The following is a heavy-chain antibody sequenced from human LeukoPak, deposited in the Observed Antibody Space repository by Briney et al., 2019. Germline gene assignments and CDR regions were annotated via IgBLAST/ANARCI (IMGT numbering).Heavy chain of an antibody. CDR1: DGSIRSSSYY. D-gene: IGHD3-16*02. J-gene: IGHJ3*02. CDR2: VYYSGTT. CDR3: ARHLGTYRYSSFDI. V-gene: IGHV4-39*02. Sequence: SETLSLTCTVSDGSIRSSSYYWGWIRQPPGKGLEWIVSVYYSGTTYYNPSLKSRVTLSVDTSKNHFSLHLSSVIAADTAVYYCARHLGTYRYSSFDIWGRGTMVTVSS.